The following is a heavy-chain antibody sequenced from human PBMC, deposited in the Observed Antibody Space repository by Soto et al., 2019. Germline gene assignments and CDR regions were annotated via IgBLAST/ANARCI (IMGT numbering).Heavy chain of an antibody. CDR3: ARARSGEYYFDY. Sequence: PSDTLSLTCTVSGGSISSYYWSWIRQPPGKGLEWIGYIYYSGSTNYNPSLKSRVTISVDTSKNQFSLKLSSVTAADTAVYYCARARSGEYYFDYCGQGTLVTVSS. D-gene: IGHD2-21*01. CDR2: IYYSGST. CDR1: GGSISSYY. J-gene: IGHJ4*02. V-gene: IGHV4-59*08.